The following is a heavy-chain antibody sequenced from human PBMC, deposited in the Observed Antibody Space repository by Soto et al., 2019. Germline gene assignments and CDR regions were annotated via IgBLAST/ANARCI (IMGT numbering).Heavy chain of an antibody. D-gene: IGHD6-6*01. J-gene: IGHJ4*02. CDR1: GGTFSSYT. V-gene: IGHV1-69*04. Sequence: SVKVSCKASGGTFSSYTISWVRQAPGQGLEWMGRIIPILGIANYAQKFQGRVTITADKSTSTAYMELSSLRSEDTAVYYCARDHTYSSSSFNYWGQGTLVTVSS. CDR2: IIPILGIA. CDR3: ARDHTYSSSSFNY.